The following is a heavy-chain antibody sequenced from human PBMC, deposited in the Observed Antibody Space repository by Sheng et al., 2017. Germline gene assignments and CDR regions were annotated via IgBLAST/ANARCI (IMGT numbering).Heavy chain of an antibody. V-gene: IGHV4-4*07. CDR3: ARNFNPTVIYMDV. CDR2: MHPSGSS. J-gene: IGHJ6*03. D-gene: IGHD4-17*01. CDR1: GVSMNIYY. Sequence: QVQLQESGPGLVRPSETLSLTCTVSGVSMNIYYWTWIRQTAGRGLEWIGRMHPSGSSDYHPSLKSRVSMSVDTSRSSFTLTLTSVTAADTAVYYCARNFNPTVIYMDVWGKGTTVTVS.